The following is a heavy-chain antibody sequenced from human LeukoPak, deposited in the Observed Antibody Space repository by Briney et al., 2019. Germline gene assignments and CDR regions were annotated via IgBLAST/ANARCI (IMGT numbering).Heavy chain of an antibody. CDR2: INHSGST. D-gene: IGHD3-22*01. V-gene: IGHV4-34*01. Sequence: PSETLSLTCAVYGGSFSGYYWSWIRQPPGKGLEWIGEINHSGSTNYNPSLKSRVTISVDTSKNQFSLKLSSVTAADTAVYYCARGTPGRITMIVVVIEAALDIWGQGTMVTVSS. CDR3: ARGTPGRITMIVVVIEAALDI. J-gene: IGHJ3*02. CDR1: GGSFSGYY.